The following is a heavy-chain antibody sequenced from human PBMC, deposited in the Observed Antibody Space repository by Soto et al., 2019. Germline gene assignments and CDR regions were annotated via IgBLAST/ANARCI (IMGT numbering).Heavy chain of an antibody. CDR2: INHSGST. CDR3: WGYCTNGVCPLPDAFDI. CDR1: GGSFSGYY. V-gene: IGHV4-34*01. Sequence: SETLSLTCAVYGGSFSGYYWSWIRHPPGKGLEWIGEINHSGSTNCNPSLKSRVTISVDTSKNQFSLKLSSVTAADTTVYYCWGYCTNGVCPLPDAFDIWGQGTMVTVSS. J-gene: IGHJ3*02. D-gene: IGHD2-8*01.